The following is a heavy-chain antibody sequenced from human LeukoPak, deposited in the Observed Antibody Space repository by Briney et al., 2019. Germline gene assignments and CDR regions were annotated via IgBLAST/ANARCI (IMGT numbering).Heavy chain of an antibody. CDR2: IYHSGST. CDR3: ARDWFMAAMVENDY. CDR1: GYSISSGYY. J-gene: IGHJ4*02. Sequence: SETLSLTCTVSGYSISSGYYWGWIRQPPGKGLEWIGSIYHSGSTYYNPSLKSRVTISVDTSKNQFSLKLSSVTAADTAVYYCARDWFMAAMVENDYWGQGTLVTVSS. D-gene: IGHD5-18*01. V-gene: IGHV4-38-2*02.